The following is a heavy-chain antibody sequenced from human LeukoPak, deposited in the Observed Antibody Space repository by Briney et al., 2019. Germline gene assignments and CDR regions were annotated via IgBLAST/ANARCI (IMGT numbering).Heavy chain of an antibody. V-gene: IGHV4-59*01. CDR1: GGSIGTYY. CDR2: IHYSGST. J-gene: IGHJ6*03. D-gene: IGHD6-19*01. Sequence: SETLSLTCTVSGGSIGTYYWSWIRQPPGKGLEWIGNIHYSGSTNYNPSLKSRVTISVDTSKNQFSLKLSSVTAADTAVYFCARTQGAGYGSGRYDSYYYYYMDVWGKGTTVTISS. CDR3: ARTQGAGYGSGRYDSYYYYYMDV.